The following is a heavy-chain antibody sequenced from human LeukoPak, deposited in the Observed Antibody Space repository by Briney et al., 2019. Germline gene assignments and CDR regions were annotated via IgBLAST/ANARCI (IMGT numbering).Heavy chain of an antibody. V-gene: IGHV4-30-4*07. J-gene: IGHJ4*02. D-gene: IGHD1-26*01. CDR3: ARRGGSFYLSYPPFDY. CDR2: IYYSGST. Sequence: PSETLSLTCAVSGGSISSGGYSWSWIRQPPGKGLEWIGYIYYSGSTYYNPSLKSRVTISVDTSKNQFSLKLSSATAADTAVYYCARRGGSFYLSYPPFDYWGQGTLVTVSS. CDR1: GGSISSGGYS.